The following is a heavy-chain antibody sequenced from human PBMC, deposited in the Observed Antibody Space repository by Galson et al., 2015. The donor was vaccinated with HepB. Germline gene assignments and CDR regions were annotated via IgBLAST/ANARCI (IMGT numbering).Heavy chain of an antibody. J-gene: IGHJ6*02. D-gene: IGHD6-19*01. Sequence: SSYWMHWVRQAPGKGLVWVSRINSDGSSTSYADSVKGRFTISRDNAKNTLYLQMNSLRAEDTAVYYCARGSSGWSFYYYYGMDVWGQGTTVTVSS. CDR1: SSYW. V-gene: IGHV3-74*01. CDR2: INSDGSST. CDR3: ARGSSGWSFYYYYGMDV.